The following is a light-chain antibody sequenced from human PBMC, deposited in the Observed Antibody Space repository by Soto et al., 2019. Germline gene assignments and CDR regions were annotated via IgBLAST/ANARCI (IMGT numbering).Light chain of an antibody. Sequence: DIQMTQSPSTLSASIGDRVTITCRASQSINGRLAWYQQKPGRPPKLLIYDVSFLESGVPSRFSGSRSGTDFNLTNSSLRPDDFATFYCQQYKVYPYTFGQGTRLDIQ. J-gene: IGKJ2*01. CDR2: DVS. V-gene: IGKV1-5*01. CDR1: QSINGR. CDR3: QQYKVYPYT.